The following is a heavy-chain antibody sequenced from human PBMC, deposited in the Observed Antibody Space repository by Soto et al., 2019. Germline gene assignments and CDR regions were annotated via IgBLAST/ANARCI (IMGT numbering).Heavy chain of an antibody. Sequence: GASLKVSFKASCYTFTIYFIIWVLQSPLQGLEVMGWISAYNGNTNYAQKLQGRVTMTTDTSTSTAYMELRSLRSDDTAVYYCARVGYSYGEGVDYYYGMDVWGQGTTVTVSS. V-gene: IGHV1-18*01. CDR1: CYTFTIYF. CDR3: ARVGYSYGEGVDYYYGMDV. CDR2: ISAYNGNT. D-gene: IGHD5-18*01. J-gene: IGHJ6*02.